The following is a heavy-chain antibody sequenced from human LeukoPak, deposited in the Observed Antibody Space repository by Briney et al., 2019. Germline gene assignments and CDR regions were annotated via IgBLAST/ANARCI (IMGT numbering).Heavy chain of an antibody. D-gene: IGHD5-12*01. CDR1: GFTFSDYY. CDR2: ISSSGSTI. Sequence: KPGGSLRLSCAASGFTFSDYYMSWIRQAPGKGLEWVSYISSSGSTIYYADSVKGRFTISRDNAKNSLYLQMNSLRAEDAAVYYCARELPPLPRGYADYWGQGTLVTVSS. V-gene: IGHV3-11*01. J-gene: IGHJ4*02. CDR3: ARELPPLPRGYADY.